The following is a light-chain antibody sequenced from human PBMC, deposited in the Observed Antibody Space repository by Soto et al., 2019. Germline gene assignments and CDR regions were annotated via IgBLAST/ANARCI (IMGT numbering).Light chain of an antibody. Sequence: DIQMTQSPSTLSASVGDRVTITWRASQSISSWLAWYQQKPGKAPKLLIYDASSLKSGVPSRFSGSASGTEFTLSISSLQPDDFATYYCQQYKSYWTFGQGTKVDI. CDR2: DAS. V-gene: IGKV1-5*01. CDR3: QQYKSYWT. J-gene: IGKJ1*01. CDR1: QSISSW.